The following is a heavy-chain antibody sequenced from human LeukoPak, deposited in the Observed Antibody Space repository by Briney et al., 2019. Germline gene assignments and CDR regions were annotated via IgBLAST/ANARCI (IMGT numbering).Heavy chain of an antibody. CDR2: IRYDGSNK. D-gene: IGHD1-26*01. V-gene: IGHV3-30*02. J-gene: IGHJ2*01. CDR1: GFTFTKYW. CDR3: ARDPENVSGSHSHFDL. Sequence: GGSLRLSCAASGFTFTKYWMSWVRQAPGKGLEWVAFIRYDGSNKYYADSVKGRFTISRDNAKNSLYLQMNSLRAEDTAVYYCARDPENVSGSHSHFDLWGRGTLVTVSS.